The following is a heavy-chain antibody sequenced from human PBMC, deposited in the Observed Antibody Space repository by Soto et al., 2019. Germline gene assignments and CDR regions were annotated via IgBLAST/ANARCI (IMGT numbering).Heavy chain of an antibody. V-gene: IGHV4-59*08. D-gene: IGHD3-9*01. CDR2: IYYSGST. CDR3: ARCPRNYDILTGYYGYYFDY. Sequence: QVQLQESGPGLVKPSETLSLTCTVSGGSISSYYWSWIRQPPGKGLEWIGYIYYSGSTNYNPSLKSRVTISVDTSKNQFSRKLSSVTAADTAVYYCARCPRNYDILTGYYGYYFDYWGQGTLVTVSS. J-gene: IGHJ4*02. CDR1: GGSISSYY.